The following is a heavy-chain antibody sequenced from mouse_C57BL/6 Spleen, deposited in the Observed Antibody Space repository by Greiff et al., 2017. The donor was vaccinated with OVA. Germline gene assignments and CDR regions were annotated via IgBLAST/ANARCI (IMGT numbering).Heavy chain of an antibody. CDR3: ARRGFYDYDRFMDY. J-gene: IGHJ4*01. D-gene: IGHD2-4*01. Sequence: EVQVVESGGGLVKPGGSLKLSCAASGFTFSSYTMSWVRQTPEKRLEWVATISGGGGNTYYPDSVKGRFTISRDNAKNTLYLQMSSLRSEDTALYYCARRGFYDYDRFMDYWGQGTSVTVSS. V-gene: IGHV5-9*01. CDR2: ISGGGGNT. CDR1: GFTFSSYT.